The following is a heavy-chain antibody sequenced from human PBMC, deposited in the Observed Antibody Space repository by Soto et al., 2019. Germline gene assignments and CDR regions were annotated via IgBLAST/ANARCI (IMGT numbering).Heavy chain of an antibody. CDR2: INHSGST. D-gene: IGHD3-9*01. V-gene: IGHV4-34*01. CDR3: ARGFSNDNLTGYFDY. Sequence: SETLSLTCAVYGGSFSGYYWSWIRQPPGKGLEWIGEINHSGSTNYNPSLKSRVTISVDTSKNQFSLKLSSVTAADTAVYYCARGFSNDNLTGYFDYWGQGTLVTVSS. J-gene: IGHJ4*02. CDR1: GGSFSGYY.